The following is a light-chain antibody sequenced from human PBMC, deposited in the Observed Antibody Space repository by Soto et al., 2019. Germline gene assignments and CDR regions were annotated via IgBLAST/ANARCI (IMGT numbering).Light chain of an antibody. CDR3: SSYADTNTWV. J-gene: IGLJ2*01. CDR1: SSDVGGYIY. V-gene: IGLV2-8*01. CDR2: DVN. Sequence: HSALTQPPSASGSPGQSVTISCTGTSSDVGGYIYVSWYQQYPGTAPKLMIYDVNKRPSRVPDRFSGSKSGNTASLTVSGLQAEDEADYYCSSYADTNTWVFGGGTKLTVL.